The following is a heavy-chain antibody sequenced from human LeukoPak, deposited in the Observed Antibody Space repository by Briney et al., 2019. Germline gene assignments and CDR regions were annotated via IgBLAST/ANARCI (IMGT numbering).Heavy chain of an antibody. D-gene: IGHD5-12*01. CDR1: GGTFSSYA. Sequence: SVKVSCKASGGTFSSYAISWVRQAPGQGLEWMGGIIPIFGTANYAQKFQGRVTFTTDESTSTAYMELSSLRSEDTAVCYCARGSPGSGYSGIDYWGQGTLVTVSS. V-gene: IGHV1-69*05. CDR3: ARGSPGSGYSGIDY. J-gene: IGHJ4*02. CDR2: IIPIFGTA.